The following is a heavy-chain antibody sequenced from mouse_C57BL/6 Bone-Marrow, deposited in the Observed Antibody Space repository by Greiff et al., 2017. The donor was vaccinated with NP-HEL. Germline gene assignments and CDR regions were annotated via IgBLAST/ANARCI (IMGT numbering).Heavy chain of an antibody. V-gene: IGHV1-19*01. CDR2: INPYNGGT. D-gene: IGHD2-4*01. J-gene: IGHJ3*01. Sequence: EVKLVESGPVLVKPGASVKMSCKASGYTFTDYYMNWVKQSHGKSLEWIGVINPYNGGTSYNQKFKGKATLTVDKSSSTAYMELNSLTSEDSAVYYCARRDYDYDVGTWFAYWGQGTLVTVSA. CDR3: ARRDYDYDVGTWFAY. CDR1: GYTFTDYY.